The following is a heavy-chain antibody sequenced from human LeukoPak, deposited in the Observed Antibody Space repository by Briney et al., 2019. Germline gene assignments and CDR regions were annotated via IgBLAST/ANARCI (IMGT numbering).Heavy chain of an antibody. CDR2: PYHSGST. J-gene: IGHJ4*02. CDR3: ARKRADTWYYFDY. Sequence: SETLSLTCADSGGSISSNYWWSWVRQPPGKGLEWIGEPYHSGSTNYSPSLKSRVTTSVDKSKNQFSLKLTSVTAADTAVYYCARKRADTWYYFDYWGQGTLVTVSS. V-gene: IGHV4-4*02. CDR1: GGSISSNYW. D-gene: IGHD2-2*02.